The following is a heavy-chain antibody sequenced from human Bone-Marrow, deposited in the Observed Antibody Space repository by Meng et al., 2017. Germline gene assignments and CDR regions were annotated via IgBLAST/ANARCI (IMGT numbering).Heavy chain of an antibody. CDR2: IYYSGST. CDR3: ARAWGGSGSFYRD. CDR1: GGSISSGGYY. D-gene: IGHD3-10*01. V-gene: IGHV4-31*02. J-gene: IGHJ4*02. Sequence: SCTVSGGSISSGGYYWSWIRQHPGKGLEWIGYIYYSGSTYYNPSLKSRVTISVDTSKNQFSLKLSSVTAADTAVYYCARAWGGSGSFYRDWGQGTLVTVSS.